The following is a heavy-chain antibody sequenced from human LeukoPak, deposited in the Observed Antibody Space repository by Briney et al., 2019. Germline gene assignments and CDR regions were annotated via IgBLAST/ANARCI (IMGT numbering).Heavy chain of an antibody. V-gene: IGHV3-33*08. D-gene: IGHD5-24*01. J-gene: IGHJ5*02. Sequence: GGSLRLSCAASGFTFSSYWMSWVRQAPGKGLEWVAVIWYDGSNKYYADSVKGRFIISRDNSKNTLDLQMNSLRAADTAVYYCARDGLRGNSWFDPWGQGTLVTVSS. CDR1: GFTFSSYW. CDR3: ARDGLRGNSWFDP. CDR2: IWYDGSNK.